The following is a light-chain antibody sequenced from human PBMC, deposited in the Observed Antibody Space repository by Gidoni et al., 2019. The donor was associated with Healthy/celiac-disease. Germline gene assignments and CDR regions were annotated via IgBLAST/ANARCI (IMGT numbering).Light chain of an antibody. V-gene: IGKV3-15*01. CDR2: GAS. CDR1: QSDSSN. Sequence: EIVITQSPATLSVSPGERATLSCRASQSDSSNSAWYQQKPGQAPRLLIYGASTRATGIPARFSGSGSGTEFTLTISSLQSEDFAVYYCQQYNNWPPLTFGGGTKVEIK. J-gene: IGKJ4*01. CDR3: QQYNNWPPLT.